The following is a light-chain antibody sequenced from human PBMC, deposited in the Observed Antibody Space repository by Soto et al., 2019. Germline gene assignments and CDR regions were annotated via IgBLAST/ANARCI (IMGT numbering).Light chain of an antibody. J-gene: IGKJ2*01. Sequence: EIVLTQSPATLSLSPGERATLSCRASQSVSTYLVWYQQKPGQAPRLLSYDTSNSATGIPARFSGSVSGTDVTVTIGSLEPEDFAVYYCQQRSNWLYTGGQGTKLEIK. CDR3: QQRSNWLYT. V-gene: IGKV3-11*01. CDR2: DTS. CDR1: QSVSTY.